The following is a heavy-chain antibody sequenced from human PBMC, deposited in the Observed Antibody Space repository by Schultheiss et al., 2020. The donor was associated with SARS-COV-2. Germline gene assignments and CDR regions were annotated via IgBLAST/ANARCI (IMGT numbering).Heavy chain of an antibody. Sequence: SGPTLVKPTQTLTLTCTFSGFSLSTSGVGVGWIRQPPGKALEWLALIYWNDDKRYSPSLKSRLTITKDTSKNQVVLTMTNMDPVDTATYYCARALNWGDYFDYWGQGTLVTVSS. CDR2: IYWNDDK. V-gene: IGHV2-5*01. CDR3: ARALNWGDYFDY. CDR1: GFSLSTSGVG. J-gene: IGHJ4*02. D-gene: IGHD7-27*01.